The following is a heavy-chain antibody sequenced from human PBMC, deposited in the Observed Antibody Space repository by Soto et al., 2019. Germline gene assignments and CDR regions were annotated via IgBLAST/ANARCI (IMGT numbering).Heavy chain of an antibody. D-gene: IGHD3-10*01. CDR2: IYHSGST. V-gene: IGHV4-30-2*01. CDR1: GGSISSGGYS. CDR3: ARGPSGWFFDY. J-gene: IGHJ4*02. Sequence: PWETLSLTCAVSGGSISSGGYSWSWIRQPPGKGLEGIGYIYHSGSTYYNPSLKSRVTISVNRSKNQFSLKLSSVTAADTAVYYCARGPSGWFFDYWGQGTLVTVSS.